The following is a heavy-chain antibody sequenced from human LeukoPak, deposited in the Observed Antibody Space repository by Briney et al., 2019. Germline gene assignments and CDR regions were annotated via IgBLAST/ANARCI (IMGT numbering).Heavy chain of an antibody. D-gene: IGHD6-13*01. Sequence: PGGSLRLSCAASGFTFSSYGMHWVRQAPGKGLEWVAVISYDGSNKYYADSVKGRFTISRDNSKNTLYLQMNSLRAEDTAAYYCAKDWGIAAADYYFDYWGQGTLVTVSS. V-gene: IGHV3-30*18. CDR1: GFTFSSYG. CDR2: ISYDGSNK. J-gene: IGHJ4*02. CDR3: AKDWGIAAADYYFDY.